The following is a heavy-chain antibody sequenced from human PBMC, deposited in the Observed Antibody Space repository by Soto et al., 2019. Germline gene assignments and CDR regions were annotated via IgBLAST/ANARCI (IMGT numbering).Heavy chain of an antibody. CDR1: AGSFSGYY. CDR2: INDRGSI. D-gene: IGHD3-9*01. Sequence: QVQIQQWGAGPLRPLETLSLTCGVSAGSFSGYYWAWIRQPPGKGLEGIGEINDRGSINYKPSLKSRVSISLDTSKNHYSLNLRSVTAADTAVYYCARESHDILTGPPWVWYFDLWGRGTLVTVSS. CDR3: ARESHDILTGPPWVWYFDL. V-gene: IGHV4-34*02. J-gene: IGHJ2*01.